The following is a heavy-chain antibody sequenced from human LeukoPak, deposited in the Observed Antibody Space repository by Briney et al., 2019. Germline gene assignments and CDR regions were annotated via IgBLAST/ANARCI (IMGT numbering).Heavy chain of an antibody. CDR1: GFTFSSYS. Sequence: GGSLRLSCAASGFTFSSYSMSWVRQAPGKGLEWVSSISSSSSYIYYADSVKGRFAISRDNAKNSLYLQMNSLRAEGTAVYYCARAYAGYSSGCSLYWGQGTLVTVSS. V-gene: IGHV3-21*01. CDR2: ISSSSSYI. CDR3: ARAYAGYSSGCSLY. D-gene: IGHD6-19*01. J-gene: IGHJ4*02.